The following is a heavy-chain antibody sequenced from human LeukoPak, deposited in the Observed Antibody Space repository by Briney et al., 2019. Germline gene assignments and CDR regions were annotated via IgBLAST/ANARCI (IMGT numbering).Heavy chain of an antibody. J-gene: IGHJ3*02. Sequence: GSLRLSCAASGFTFSSYGMHWVRQAPGKGLEWISFISRSSSTVHYADSVKGRSTVSRDNAKNSLYLQMNSLRAEDTAVYYCARGLRNPFDVFDIWAQGKMVPVSS. V-gene: IGHV3-48*01. D-gene: IGHD2-15*01. CDR1: GFTFSSYG. CDR2: ISRSSSTV. CDR3: ARGLRNPFDVFDI.